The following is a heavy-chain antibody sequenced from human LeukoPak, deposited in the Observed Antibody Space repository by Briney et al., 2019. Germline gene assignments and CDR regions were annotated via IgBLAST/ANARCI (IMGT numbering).Heavy chain of an antibody. CDR2: INTNTGNP. V-gene: IGHV7-4-1*02. Sequence: ASVKVSCKASGYTYTSYAMNWVRRAPGQGLEWMGWINTNTGNPTYAQGFTGRFVFSLDTSVSTAYLQISSLKAEDTAVYYCARGKGYCSSTTCYGVYWFDPWGQGTLVTVSS. J-gene: IGHJ5*02. D-gene: IGHD2-2*01. CDR1: GYTYTSYA. CDR3: ARGKGYCSSTTCYGVYWFDP.